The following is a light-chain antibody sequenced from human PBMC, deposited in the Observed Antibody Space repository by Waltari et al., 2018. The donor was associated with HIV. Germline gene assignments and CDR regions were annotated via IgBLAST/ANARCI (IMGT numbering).Light chain of an antibody. CDR1: TSNIGTRP. Sequence: QSVLTQPPSASGTPGQRVTISCSGSTSNIGTRPVNWYQQLAGSAPKLPIYRSDLRPSGLPDRFSGSKSATSASLAISGLQSEDEATYYCASWDDSLNGVIFGGGTELTVL. V-gene: IGLV1-44*01. CDR2: RSD. CDR3: ASWDDSLNGVI. J-gene: IGLJ2*01.